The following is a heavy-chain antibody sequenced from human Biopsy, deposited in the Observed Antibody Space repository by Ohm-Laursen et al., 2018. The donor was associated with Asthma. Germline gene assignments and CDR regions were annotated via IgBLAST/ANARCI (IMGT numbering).Heavy chain of an antibody. J-gene: IGHJ6*02. D-gene: IGHD3-3*01. CDR3: ARGPEWSGLDI. CDR2: SDHRGNT. CDR1: GLSSSGYY. V-gene: IGHV4-34*01. Sequence: GTLSLTCSMYGLSSSGYYWTWIRQPPGKGLEWIGESDHRGNTNINPTLKSRVTISKDKSANEFSLNMRSVTAADTAIYYCARGPEWSGLDIWGQGTTVTVSS.